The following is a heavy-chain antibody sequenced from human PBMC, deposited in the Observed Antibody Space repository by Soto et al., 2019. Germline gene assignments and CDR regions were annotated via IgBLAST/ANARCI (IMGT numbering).Heavy chain of an antibody. CDR3: ARPHRGRGFYGMDV. D-gene: IGHD2-15*01. CDR2: IYYSGST. V-gene: IGHV4-30-4*01. Sequence: KSSETLSLTCTVSGGSISSGDYYWSWIRQPPGKGLEWIGYIYYSGSTYNNPSLKSRVTISVDTSKNQFSLNLSSVTAADTAVYYCARPHRGRGFYGMDVWGQGTTVTVSS. J-gene: IGHJ6*02. CDR1: GGSISSGDYY.